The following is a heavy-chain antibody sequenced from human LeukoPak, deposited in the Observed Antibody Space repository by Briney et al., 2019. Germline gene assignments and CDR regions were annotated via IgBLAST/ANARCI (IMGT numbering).Heavy chain of an antibody. D-gene: IGHD3-3*01. CDR3: AREVSYDFWNGYFDY. V-gene: IGHV3-21*01. CDR2: ISGSSSHI. Sequence: GGSLRLSCAASGFTFSTYNMNWVRQAPGKGLEWVSSISGSSSHIYYADSVKGRFTTSRDNAKNTLYLQMNSLRAEDTAVYYCAREVSYDFWNGYFDYWGQGTLVTVSS. CDR1: GFTFSTYN. J-gene: IGHJ4*02.